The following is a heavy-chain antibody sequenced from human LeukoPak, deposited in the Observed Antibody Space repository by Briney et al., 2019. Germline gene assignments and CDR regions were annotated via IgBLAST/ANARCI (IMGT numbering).Heavy chain of an antibody. J-gene: IGHJ4*02. V-gene: IGHV1-24*01. D-gene: IGHD6-19*01. CDR1: GYTLTELS. CDR3: ATEVFHSSGWSYYFDY. CDR2: FDPEDGET. Sequence: ASVKVSCRVSGYTLTELSLHWVRQAPGKGLEWMGRFDPEDGETIYAQKFQGRVTMTEDTSTDTAYMELSSLRSEDTAVYYCATEVFHSSGWSYYFDYWGQGTLVTVSS.